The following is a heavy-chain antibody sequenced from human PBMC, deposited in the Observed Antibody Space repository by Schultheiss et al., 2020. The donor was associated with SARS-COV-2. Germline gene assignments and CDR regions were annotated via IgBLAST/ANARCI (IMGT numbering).Heavy chain of an antibody. D-gene: IGHD3-10*01. J-gene: IGHJ3*02. CDR2: IYYSGST. Sequence: GSLRLSCTVSGGSISSSSYYWGWIRQPPGKGLEWIGSIYYSGSTYYNPSLKSRVTISVDTSKNQFSLKLSSVTAADTAVYYCARRSTPQGAFDIWGQGTMVTVSS. CDR1: GGSISSSSYY. V-gene: IGHV4-39*01. CDR3: ARRSTPQGAFDI.